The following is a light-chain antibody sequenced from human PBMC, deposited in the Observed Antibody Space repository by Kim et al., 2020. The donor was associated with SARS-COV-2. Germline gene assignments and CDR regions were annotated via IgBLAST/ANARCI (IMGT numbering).Light chain of an antibody. V-gene: IGLV3-19*01. CDR3: ASRDSTGIHMI. CDR1: SLRSYY. CDR2: GKD. Sequence: AWGQTVRITCQGDSLRSYYASWYQQKPGQAPLLVMYGKDDRPSEVPDRFSGSSSGDTSVLTIIGAQAADEADYHCASRDSTGIHMIFGGGTQLTVL. J-gene: IGLJ2*01.